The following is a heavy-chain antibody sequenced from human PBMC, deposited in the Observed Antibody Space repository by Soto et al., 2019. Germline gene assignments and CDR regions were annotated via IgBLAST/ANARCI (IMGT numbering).Heavy chain of an antibody. CDR1: GFTFSSYG. CDR2: ISYDGSNK. V-gene: IGHV3-30*18. D-gene: IGHD4-17*01. J-gene: IGHJ4*02. Sequence: QVQLVESGGGVVQPGRSLRLSCAASGFTFSSYGMHWVRQAPGKGLEWVAVISYDGSNKYYADSVKGRFTISRDNSKNTLYLQMNSLRAEDTAVYYCAKDHGRSEDYGDYFSDYWGQGTLVTVSS. CDR3: AKDHGRSEDYGDYFSDY.